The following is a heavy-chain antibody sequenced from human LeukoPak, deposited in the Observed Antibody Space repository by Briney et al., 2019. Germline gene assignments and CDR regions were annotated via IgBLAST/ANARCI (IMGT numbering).Heavy chain of an antibody. J-gene: IGHJ3*02. D-gene: IGHD2-21*02. CDR1: GGSISSYY. CDR3: ARVTSPRAFDI. V-gene: IGHV4-59*01. Sequence: SETLSLTCTVSGGSISSYYLSWIRQPPGKGLEWIGYIYYSGSTNYNPSLKSRVTISVDTSKNQFSLKLSSVTAADTAVYYCARVTSPRAFDIWGQGTMVTVSS. CDR2: IYYSGST.